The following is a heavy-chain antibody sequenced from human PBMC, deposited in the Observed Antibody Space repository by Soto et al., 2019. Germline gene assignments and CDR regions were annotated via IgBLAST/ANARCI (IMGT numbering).Heavy chain of an antibody. Sequence: SAKVSCKASGFTFTSSSVQWVRQARGQRLEWIGWIVVGSGNTNYAQKFQERVTITRDMSTSTAYMELSSLRSEDTAVDYCAAGRFGVAAVSYGMDVWGQGTTVTVSS. CDR3: AAGRFGVAAVSYGMDV. J-gene: IGHJ6*01. CDR2: IVVGSGNT. CDR1: GFTFTSSS. V-gene: IGHV1-58*01. D-gene: IGHD6-13*01.